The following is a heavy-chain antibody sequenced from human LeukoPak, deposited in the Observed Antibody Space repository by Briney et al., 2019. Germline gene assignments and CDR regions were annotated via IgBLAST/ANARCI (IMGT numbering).Heavy chain of an antibody. CDR3: ARPGQPSVTTSYAFDI. Sequence: PSETLSLTCAVSGCSISSGYYWGWIRQPPGKGLEWIGSIYHSGSTYYNPSLKSRVTISVDTSKNQFSLKLSSVTAADTAVYYCARPGQPSVTTSYAFDIWGQGTMVTVSS. CDR2: IYHSGST. D-gene: IGHD4-17*01. V-gene: IGHV4-38-2*01. J-gene: IGHJ3*02. CDR1: GCSISSGYY.